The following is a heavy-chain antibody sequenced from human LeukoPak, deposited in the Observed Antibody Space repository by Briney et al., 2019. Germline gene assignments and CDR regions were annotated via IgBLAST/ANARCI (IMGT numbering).Heavy chain of an antibody. J-gene: IGHJ6*02. Sequence: QPGGSQRLSCAASGFKFSDHYIDWVRPAPGEGLEWVGRSRNKASSYTTEYAASVEGRLTISRAISESSLYLQRNSLRTADAAVYYCGRIAINANNGMDVWGQGTTVTVSS. CDR1: GFKFSDHY. CDR3: GRIAINANNGMDV. D-gene: IGHD2-21*01. V-gene: IGHV3-72*01. CDR2: SRNKASSYTT.